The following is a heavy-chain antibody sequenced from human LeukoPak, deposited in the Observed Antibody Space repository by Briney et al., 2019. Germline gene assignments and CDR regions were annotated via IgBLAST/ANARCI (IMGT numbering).Heavy chain of an antibody. V-gene: IGHV3-23*01. CDR3: TKRPVVVITTPYFDY. D-gene: IGHD3-22*01. CDR2: ICGSGTTT. J-gene: IGHJ4*02. Sequence: GGSLRLSCAASGFTFSSYAMSWVRQAPGKGLEWVSTICGSGTTTYYADSVKGRFTISRDNSKNTLYLQMNSLRAEDTAVYYCTKRPVVVITTPYFDYWGQGTLVTVSS. CDR1: GFTFSSYA.